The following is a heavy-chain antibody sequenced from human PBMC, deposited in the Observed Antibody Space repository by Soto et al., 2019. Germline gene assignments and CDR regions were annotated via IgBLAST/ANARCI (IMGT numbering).Heavy chain of an antibody. J-gene: IGHJ3*02. V-gene: IGHV3-30*18. D-gene: IGHD6-13*01. Sequence: QVQLVESGGGVVQPGRSLRLSCAASGFTFSSYGMHWVRQAPGKGLEWVAVISYEGSNKYYADSVKGRFTISRDNSKNTLYLQMNSLRAEDTAVYYCAKDGPSSCWQPGAFDIGGQGTMVTVS. CDR2: ISYEGSNK. CDR3: AKDGPSSCWQPGAFDI. CDR1: GFTFSSYG.